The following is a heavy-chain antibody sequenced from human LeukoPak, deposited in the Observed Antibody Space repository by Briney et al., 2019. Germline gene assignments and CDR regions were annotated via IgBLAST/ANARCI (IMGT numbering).Heavy chain of an antibody. Sequence: GGSLRLFCAASGFTFNRYWMHWVRQAPGEGPVWVAHILNDGGSTSYADSVKGRFTISRDNAKNTLSLQMNSLRTEDTAVYYCVRHNYGYDYWGQGTPVTVSS. CDR1: GFTFNRYW. J-gene: IGHJ4*02. CDR2: ILNDGGST. V-gene: IGHV3-74*01. CDR3: VRHNYGYDY. D-gene: IGHD5-18*01.